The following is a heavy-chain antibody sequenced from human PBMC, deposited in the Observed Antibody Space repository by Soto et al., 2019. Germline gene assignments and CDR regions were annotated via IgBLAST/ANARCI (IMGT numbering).Heavy chain of an antibody. J-gene: IGHJ4*01. V-gene: IGHV4-39*01. D-gene: IGHD6-19*01. CDR2: IYYSGST. CDR3: ARHDGFSSGWIFDY. Sequence: SETLSLTCTVSGGSITSSYYWGWIRQPPGKGLEWIGSIYYSGSTYYNPSLKSRVTISVDTSNNQLSLKLRSVTAADTAVYYCARHDGFSSGWIFDYWGHGTLVTVSS. CDR1: GGSITSSYY.